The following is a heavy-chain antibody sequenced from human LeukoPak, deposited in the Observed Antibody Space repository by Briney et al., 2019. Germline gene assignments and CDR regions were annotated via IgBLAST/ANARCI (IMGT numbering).Heavy chain of an antibody. CDR3: ARGSLLRYDSSGYYYRFGWDY. CDR2: INHSGST. V-gene: IGHV4-34*01. Sequence: SETLSLTCAVYGGSFSGYYWSWIRQPPGKGLEWIGEINHSGSTNYNPSLKSRVTISVDTSKNQFSLKLSSVTAADTAVYYCARGSLLRYDSSGYYYRFGWDYWGQGTLVTVSP. CDR1: GGSFSGYY. D-gene: IGHD3-22*01. J-gene: IGHJ4*02.